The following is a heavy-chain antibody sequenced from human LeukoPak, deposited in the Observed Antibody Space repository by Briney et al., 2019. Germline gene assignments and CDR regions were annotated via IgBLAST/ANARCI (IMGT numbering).Heavy chain of an antibody. V-gene: IGHV3-9*01. CDR3: AKDLGLCFSRKYGMDV. Sequence: GRSLRLSCAASGFTFDDYAMHWVRQAPGKGLEWVSGISWNSGSIGYADSVKGRFTISRDNAKNSLYLQMNSLRAEDTALYYCAKDLGLCFSRKYGMDVWGQGTTVTVSS. CDR2: ISWNSGSI. CDR1: GFTFDDYA. J-gene: IGHJ6*02. D-gene: IGHD3-10*01.